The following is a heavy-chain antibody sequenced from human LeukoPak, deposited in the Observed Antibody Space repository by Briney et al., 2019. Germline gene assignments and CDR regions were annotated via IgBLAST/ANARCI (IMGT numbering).Heavy chain of an antibody. CDR3: ARDWKSGGAKDAFDI. CDR1: VGSFSGYY. V-gene: IGHV4-34*01. CDR2: INHSGST. Sequence: SETLSLTCAVYVGSFSGYYWSWIRQPPGKGLEWIGEINHSGSTNYNPSLKSRVIISVDTSKNQFSLKLSSVTAADTAMYYCARDWKSGGAKDAFDIWGQGTMVTVSS. J-gene: IGHJ3*02. D-gene: IGHD1-26*01.